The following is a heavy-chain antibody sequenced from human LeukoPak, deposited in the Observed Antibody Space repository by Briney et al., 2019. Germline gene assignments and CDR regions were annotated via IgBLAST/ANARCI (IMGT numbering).Heavy chain of an antibody. CDR3: ARVGTEARIIRNPGSIDSGKTGRSAFDI. CDR1: GFTFSSYE. D-gene: IGHD1-26*01. V-gene: IGHV3-48*03. CDR2: ISSSGSTI. J-gene: IGHJ3*02. Sequence: PGGSLRLSCAASGFTFSSYEMNSVRQAPGKGLAWVSYISSSGSTIYYAASVKGRFTISRGNAKNSLYLQMNSLRAEDTAVYYCARVGTEARIIRNPGSIDSGKTGRSAFDIWGQGTMVTVSS.